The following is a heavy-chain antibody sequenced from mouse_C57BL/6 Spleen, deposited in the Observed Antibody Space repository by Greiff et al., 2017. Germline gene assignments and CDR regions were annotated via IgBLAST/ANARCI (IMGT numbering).Heavy chain of an antibody. CDR2: ISNGGGST. CDR3: AREAGVMDY. CDR1: GFTFSDYY. D-gene: IGHD3-2*02. V-gene: IGHV5-12*01. J-gene: IGHJ4*01. Sequence: EVKLMESGGGLVQPGGSLKLSCAASGFTFSDYYMYWVRQTPEKRLEWVAYISNGGGSTYYPDTVKGRFTISRDNAKNTLYLQMSRLKSEDTAMYYCAREAGVMDYWGQGTSVTVSS.